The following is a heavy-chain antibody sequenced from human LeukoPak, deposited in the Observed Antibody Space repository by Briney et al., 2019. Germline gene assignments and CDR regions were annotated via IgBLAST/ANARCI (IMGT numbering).Heavy chain of an antibody. D-gene: IGHD3-3*01. V-gene: IGHV3-23*01. J-gene: IGHJ4*02. CDR2: ISGSGGST. CDR3: AKTRAYDFWSGSPLFDY. CDR1: GFTFSSYA. Sequence: GGSLRLSCAASGFTFSSYAMSWVRQAPGKGLEWVSAISGSGGSTYYADSVKGLFTISRDNSKNTLYLQMNSLRAEDTAVYYCAKTRAYDFWSGSPLFDYWGQGTLVTVSS.